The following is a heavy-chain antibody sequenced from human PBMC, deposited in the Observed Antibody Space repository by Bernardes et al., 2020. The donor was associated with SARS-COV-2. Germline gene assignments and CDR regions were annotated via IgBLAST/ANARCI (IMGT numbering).Heavy chain of an antibody. CDR3: ATVVGYSYGGGWFDP. V-gene: IGHV1-18*01. D-gene: IGHD5-12*01. Sequence: ASVKVSCKASGYTFTSYGISWVRQAPGQGLEWMGWISGDEGNTNYAHKFHGRVTMTTDTSTSTAHMELRSLRSDDTAVYCCATVVGYSYGGGWFDPWGQGTLVTVSS. CDR1: GYTFTSYG. CDR2: ISGDEGNT. J-gene: IGHJ5*02.